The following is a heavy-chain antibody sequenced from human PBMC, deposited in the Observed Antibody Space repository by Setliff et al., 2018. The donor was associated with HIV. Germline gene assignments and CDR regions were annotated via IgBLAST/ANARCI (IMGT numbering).Heavy chain of an antibody. CDR1: GFNFKTYG. CDR3: ASFYGDYGY. D-gene: IGHD3-10*01. CDR2: IGSSTHGI. J-gene: IGHJ4*01. Sequence: PGGSLRLSCAASGFNFKTYGMTWVRQAPGKGLDWVAHIGSSTHGIHYTASVQGRFTVSRDNANNLLFLQLSNLRVEDTAVYYCASFYGDYGYWGHGTQVTVSS. V-gene: IGHV3-48*04.